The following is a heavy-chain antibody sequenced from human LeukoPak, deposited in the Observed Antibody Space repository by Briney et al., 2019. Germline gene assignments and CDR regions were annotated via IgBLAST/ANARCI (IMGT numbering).Heavy chain of an antibody. J-gene: IGHJ4*02. CDR1: AYTFTSYD. Sequence: ASVKVSCKASAYTFTSYDINWVRQATGQGLEWMGWMNPNSGNTGYAQKFQGRVTMTRNTSISTAYMDLSSLRSEDTAVYYCARGRLPSIAAAALWGQGTLVTVSS. CDR3: ARGRLPSIAAAAL. D-gene: IGHD6-13*01. V-gene: IGHV1-8*01. CDR2: MNPNSGNT.